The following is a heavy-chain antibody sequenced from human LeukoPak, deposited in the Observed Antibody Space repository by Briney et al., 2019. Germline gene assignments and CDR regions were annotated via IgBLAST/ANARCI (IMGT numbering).Heavy chain of an antibody. CDR1: GYTFTSYG. Sequence: ASVKVSCKASGYTFTSYGISWVREAPGQGLEWMGWISAYNGNTNYAQKLQGRVTMTTDTSTSTAYMELRSLRSDDTAVYYCARGYCSGGSCYSSDYWGQGTLVTVSS. CDR3: ARGYCSGGSCYSSDY. CDR2: ISAYNGNT. J-gene: IGHJ4*02. D-gene: IGHD2-15*01. V-gene: IGHV1-18*01.